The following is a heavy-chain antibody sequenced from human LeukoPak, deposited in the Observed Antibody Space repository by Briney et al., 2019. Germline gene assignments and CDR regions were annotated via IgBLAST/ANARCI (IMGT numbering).Heavy chain of an antibody. CDR2: IYYSGST. V-gene: IGHV4-59*01. CDR1: GGSISSYY. Sequence: PSETLSLTCTVSGGSISSYYWSWIRQPPGKGLEWIGYIYYSGSTTYNPSLKSRVTISVDTSKNQFSLKLSSVTAADTAVYYCASGIAVAGTAAFDIWGQGTMATVSS. CDR3: ASGIAVAGTAAFDI. D-gene: IGHD6-19*01. J-gene: IGHJ3*02.